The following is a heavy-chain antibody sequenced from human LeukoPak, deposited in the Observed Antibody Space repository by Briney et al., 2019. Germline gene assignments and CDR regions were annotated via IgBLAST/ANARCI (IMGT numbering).Heavy chain of an antibody. CDR2: IYYSGST. CDR3: ARRGAGFDQ. J-gene: IGHJ4*02. CDR1: GGSISSYY. Sequence: SETLSLTCTVSGGSISSYYWSWIRQPPGKGLEWIGYIYYSGSTNYNPSRKSRVTISRDTSKNKFSRDRSSVTAAHTAVYYCARRGAGFDQWGQGTLVTVSS. V-gene: IGHV4-59*08. D-gene: IGHD4/OR15-4a*01.